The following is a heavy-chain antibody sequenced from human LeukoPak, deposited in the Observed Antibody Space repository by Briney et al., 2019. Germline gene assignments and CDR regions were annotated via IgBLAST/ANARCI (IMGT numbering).Heavy chain of an antibody. Sequence: SETLSLTCTVSGGSISSYYWSWIRQPPGEGLEWIGYIYYSGSTNYNPSLKSRVTISVDTSKNQFSLKLSSVTAADTAVYYCARGKYDFWSGYYLFWFDPWGQGTLVTVSS. CDR1: GGSISSYY. J-gene: IGHJ5*02. D-gene: IGHD3-3*01. CDR2: IYYSGST. V-gene: IGHV4-59*01. CDR3: ARGKYDFWSGYYLFWFDP.